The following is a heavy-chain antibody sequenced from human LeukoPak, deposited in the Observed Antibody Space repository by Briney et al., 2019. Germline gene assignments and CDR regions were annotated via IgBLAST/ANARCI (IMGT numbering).Heavy chain of an antibody. CDR2: IYASGTT. CDR1: GGSIRSYY. V-gene: IGHV4-4*07. CDR3: ARVADRFGYNYGIDEYFDY. Sequence: SETLSLTCTVSGGSIRSYYWSWIRQPAGEGLEWLGHIYASGTTNYNPSLNSRVTMSVDTSKNQFSLRLASVTAADTAVYYCARVADRFGYNYGIDEYFDYWGQGTLVTVSS. D-gene: IGHD5-18*01. J-gene: IGHJ4*02.